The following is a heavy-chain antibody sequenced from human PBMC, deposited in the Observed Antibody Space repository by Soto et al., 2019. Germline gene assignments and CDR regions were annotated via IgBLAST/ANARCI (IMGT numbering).Heavy chain of an antibody. Sequence: QVQLVQSGAEVKKPGSSVKVSCKASGGTFSSYAISWVRQAPGQGLEWMGGIIPIFGTANYAQKFQGRVTLTADESTSTAYMELSSLRSEDTAVYYCARDPPRYSSSWGWFDPWGQGTLVTVSS. CDR1: GGTFSSYA. CDR3: ARDPPRYSSSWGWFDP. CDR2: IIPIFGTA. D-gene: IGHD6-13*01. J-gene: IGHJ5*02. V-gene: IGHV1-69*12.